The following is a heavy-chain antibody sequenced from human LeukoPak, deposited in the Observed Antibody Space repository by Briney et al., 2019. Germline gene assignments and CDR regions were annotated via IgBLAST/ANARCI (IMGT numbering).Heavy chain of an antibody. CDR3: ARGPEDYDSSGYSNFGY. CDR1: GGTFSSYA. J-gene: IGHJ4*02. D-gene: IGHD3-22*01. V-gene: IGHV1-69*13. Sequence: SVKVSCKASGGTFSSYAISWVRQAPGQGLEWMGGIIPIFGTANYAQKFQGRVTITADESTSTAYMELSSLRSEDTAVYYCARGPEDYDSSGYSNFGYWGQGTLVTVSS. CDR2: IIPIFGTA.